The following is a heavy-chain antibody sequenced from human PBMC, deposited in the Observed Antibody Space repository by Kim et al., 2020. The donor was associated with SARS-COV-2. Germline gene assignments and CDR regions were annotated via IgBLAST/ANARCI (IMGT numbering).Heavy chain of an antibody. CDR1: GGSITAYY. Sequence: SETLSLTCTVSGGSITAYYWSWIRQPPGKGLEWIGYISYTGTTNYNASLKSRVTISIDTSKNQFSLKLSSVTAVDTAVYFCARRHNGGSYNDYWGQGILVTVSS. CDR2: ISYTGTT. D-gene: IGHD3-16*01. V-gene: IGHV4-59*13. CDR3: ARRHNGGSYNDY. J-gene: IGHJ4*02.